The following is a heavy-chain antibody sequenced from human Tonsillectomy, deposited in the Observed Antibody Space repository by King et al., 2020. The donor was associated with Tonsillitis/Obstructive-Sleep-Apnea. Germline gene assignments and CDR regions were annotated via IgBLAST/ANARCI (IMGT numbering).Heavy chain of an antibody. D-gene: IGHD3-10*01. V-gene: IGHV4-4*02. CDR2: IYHSGST. CDR3: ASRASDYYYYYMDV. Sequence: QLQESGPGLVKPSGTLSLTCAVSGGSSSRSNWWSWVRQPPGKGLEWIGEIYHSGSTNYNPSLKSRVTISVDKSKNYFSLKLSSVTAADTAVYYCASRASDYYYYYMDVWGKGTTVTVSS. CDR1: GGSSSRSNW. J-gene: IGHJ6*03.